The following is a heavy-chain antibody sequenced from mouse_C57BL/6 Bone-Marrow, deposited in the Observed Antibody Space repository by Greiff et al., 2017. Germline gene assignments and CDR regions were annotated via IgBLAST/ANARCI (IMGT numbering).Heavy chain of an antibody. CDR1: GYTFTDYY. J-gene: IGHJ1*03. V-gene: IGHV1-26*01. Sequence: EVQLQQSGPELVKPGASVKISCKASGYTFTDYYMNWVKPSHGQSLEWIGDINPNNGGTSYNQQFKCKATLTVDKSSSTAYLELRSLTAEDSAVYYLARRGYWYFDVGDRGTTVTVSA. CDR2: INPNNGGT. CDR3: ARRGYWYFDV.